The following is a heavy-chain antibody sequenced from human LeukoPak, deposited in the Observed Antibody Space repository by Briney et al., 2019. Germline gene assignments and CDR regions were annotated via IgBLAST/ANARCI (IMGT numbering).Heavy chain of an antibody. J-gene: IGHJ4*02. CDR1: GYLFTTYG. Sequence: GASVKVSCKTSGYLFTTYGISWVRQAPGQGLEWMGWISGYSGKTNYAQKLQDRVTMTTDTSTNTAYMELRSLRSDDTAVYYCARGPKWDLTLFAYWGQGTLVTVSS. CDR3: ARGPKWDLTLFAY. D-gene: IGHD1-26*01. CDR2: ISGYSGKT. V-gene: IGHV1-18*01.